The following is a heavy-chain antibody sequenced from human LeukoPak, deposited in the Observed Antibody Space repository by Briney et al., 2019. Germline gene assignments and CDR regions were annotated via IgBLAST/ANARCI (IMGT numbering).Heavy chain of an antibody. Sequence: SETLSHTCTVSGGSISSYYWSCIRQPPGKGLEWIGYIYYSGSTNYNPSLKSRVTISVDTSKNQFSLKLSSVTAADTAVYYCARAIFGVVMGAFDPWGQGTLVTVSS. CDR1: GGSISSYY. D-gene: IGHD3-3*01. CDR3: ARAIFGVVMGAFDP. J-gene: IGHJ5*02. V-gene: IGHV4-59*01. CDR2: IYYSGST.